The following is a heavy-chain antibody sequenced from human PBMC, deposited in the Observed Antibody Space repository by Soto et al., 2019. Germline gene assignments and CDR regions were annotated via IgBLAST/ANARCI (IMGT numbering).Heavy chain of an antibody. Sequence: GGSLRLSCAASGFTFSSYAMSWVRQAPGKGLEWVSAISTSGGSTFYADSVKGRFTISRDNFKNTLYLQMNSLRAEDTAVYYCAKKAGYSGYDPSDYWGQGTLVTVSS. CDR1: GFTFSSYA. D-gene: IGHD5-12*01. CDR2: ISTSGGST. V-gene: IGHV3-23*01. J-gene: IGHJ4*02. CDR3: AKKAGYSGYDPSDY.